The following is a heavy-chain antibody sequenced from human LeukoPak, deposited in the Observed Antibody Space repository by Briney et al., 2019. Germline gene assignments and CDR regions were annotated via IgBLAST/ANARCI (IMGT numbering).Heavy chain of an antibody. CDR3: ARRPTDSSGYYNWFAP. V-gene: IGHV4-39*01. D-gene: IGHD3-22*01. J-gene: IGHJ5*02. Sequence: SETLSLTCTVSGGSISGSSYYWGWIRQPPGKGLEWIGSIYYSGSTYYNPSLKSRVTISVDTSKNQFSLKLSSVTATDTAVYYCARRPTDSSGYYNWFAPWGQGTLVTVSS. CDR1: GGSISGSSYY. CDR2: IYYSGST.